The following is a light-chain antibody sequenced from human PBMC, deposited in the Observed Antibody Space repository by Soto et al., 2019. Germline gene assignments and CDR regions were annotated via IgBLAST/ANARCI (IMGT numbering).Light chain of an antibody. Sequence: QSALTQPASVSGSPGQSITISCTGTSSDVGGYTYVSWYQQHPGKAPKLMLYEVDKRPSGVSNRFSGSKSGNTASLTISGLQAEDEADYYCSSYTSSTFYVFGTGTKLTVL. CDR3: SSYTSSTFYV. CDR1: SSDVGGYTY. J-gene: IGLJ1*01. CDR2: EVD. V-gene: IGLV2-14*01.